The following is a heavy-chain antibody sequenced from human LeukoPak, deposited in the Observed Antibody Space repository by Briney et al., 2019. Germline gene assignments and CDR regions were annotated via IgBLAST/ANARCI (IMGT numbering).Heavy chain of an antibody. CDR2: INWNGGST. V-gene: IGHV3-20*04. J-gene: IGHJ1*01. CDR3: ARGSHYGDYGEYFQH. D-gene: IGHD4-17*01. CDR1: GFTFDDYG. Sequence: PGGSLRLSCAASGFTFDDYGMSWVRQAPGKGLEWVSGINWNGGSTGYADSVKGRFTISRDNAKNSLYLQMNSLRAEDTALYYCARGSHYGDYGEYFQHWGQGTLVTVSS.